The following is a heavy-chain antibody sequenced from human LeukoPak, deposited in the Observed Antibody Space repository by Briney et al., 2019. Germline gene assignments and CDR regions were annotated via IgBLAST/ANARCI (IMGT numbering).Heavy chain of an antibody. Sequence: PSETLSLTCTVSGGSISSSSYYWGWIRQPPGKGLEWIGSIYYSGNTYYNPSLKSRVTISEDTSKNQFSLKLSSVTAADTAVYYCARGTVVGYFDWLLSLGMDVWGQGTTVTVSS. CDR2: IYYSGNT. CDR3: ARGTVVGYFDWLLSLGMDV. D-gene: IGHD3-9*01. CDR1: GGSISSSSYY. J-gene: IGHJ6*02. V-gene: IGHV4-39*07.